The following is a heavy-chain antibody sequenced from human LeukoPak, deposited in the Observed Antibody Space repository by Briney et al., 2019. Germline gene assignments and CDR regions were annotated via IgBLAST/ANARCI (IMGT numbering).Heavy chain of an antibody. D-gene: IGHD3-9*01. CDR2: ISSSSSTI. CDR1: GFTFSSYS. Sequence: PGGSLRLSCAASGFTFSSYSMNWVRQAPGKGLEWVSYISSSSSTIYYADSVKGRFTISRDNAKNSLYLQMNSLRAEDTAVYYCARDLWRHDILTGSEPSDVDVWGQGTTVTVSS. V-gene: IGHV3-48*04. J-gene: IGHJ6*02. CDR3: ARDLWRHDILTGSEPSDVDV.